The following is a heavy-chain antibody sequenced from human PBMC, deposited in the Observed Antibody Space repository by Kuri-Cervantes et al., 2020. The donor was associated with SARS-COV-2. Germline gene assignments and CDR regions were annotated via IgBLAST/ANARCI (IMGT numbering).Heavy chain of an antibody. D-gene: IGHD2-8*01. J-gene: IGHJ4*02. V-gene: IGHV4-59*08. Sequence: ESLKISCAASGFTFSSYAMSWIRQPPGKGLEWIGYIYYSGSTNYNPSLKSRVTISVDTSKNQFSLKLSSVTAADTAVYYCARLASSRGTREFDYWGQGTLVTVSS. CDR1: GFTFSSYA. CDR3: ARLASSRGTREFDY. CDR2: IYYSGST.